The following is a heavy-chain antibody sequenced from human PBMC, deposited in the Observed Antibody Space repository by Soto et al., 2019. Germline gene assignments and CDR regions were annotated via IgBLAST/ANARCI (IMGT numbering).Heavy chain of an antibody. J-gene: IGHJ4*02. D-gene: IGHD6-19*01. CDR2: IYYSGST. CDR3: ASRKRSGWYVFDY. Sequence: QVQLQESGPGLVKPSQTLSLTCTVSGGSISSGGYYWSWIRQHPGKGLEWIGYIYYSGSTYYNPSLRSRVTIAVDTSKNQFSLKLSSVTAADTAVYYCASRKRSGWYVFDYWGQGTLVTVSS. V-gene: IGHV4-31*03. CDR1: GGSISSGGYY.